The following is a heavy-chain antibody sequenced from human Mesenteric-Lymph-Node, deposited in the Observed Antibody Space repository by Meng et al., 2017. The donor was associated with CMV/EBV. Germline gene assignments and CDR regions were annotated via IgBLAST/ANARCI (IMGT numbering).Heavy chain of an antibody. CDR3: ARFCGSTSCLSYYYYGMDV. Sequence: GGSLRLSCAASGFTFSSYDIHWVRQAPGKGLVWVAVISYDGTTQNYADSVKGRFTISRDNSKNTLYLQMNSLRAEDTAVYYCARFCGSTSCLSYYYYGMDVWGQGTTVTVSS. CDR1: GFTFSSYD. J-gene: IGHJ6*02. D-gene: IGHD2-2*01. V-gene: IGHV3-30*14. CDR2: ISYDGTTQ.